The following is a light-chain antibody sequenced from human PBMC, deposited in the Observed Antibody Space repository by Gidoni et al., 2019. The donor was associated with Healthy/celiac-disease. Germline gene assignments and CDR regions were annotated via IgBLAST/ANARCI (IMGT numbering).Light chain of an antibody. CDR3: NSRDSSGNHVV. J-gene: IGLJ2*01. CDR1: AYIKVA. V-gene: IGLV3-19*01. CDR2: GKN. Sequence: SSELTQDPAVSVALGQAAAVIPAPIAYIKVAASWYQQKPGQAPVLVIYGKNNRPSGIPDRFSGSSSGNTASLTITGAQAEDEADYYCNSRDSSGNHVVFGGGTKLTVL.